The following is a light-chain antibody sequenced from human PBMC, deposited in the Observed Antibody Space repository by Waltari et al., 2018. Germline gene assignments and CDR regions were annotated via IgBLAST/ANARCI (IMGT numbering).Light chain of an antibody. CDR2: AAS. CDR1: QSVSSSY. CDR3: QQYGSSPFMYT. J-gene: IGKJ2*01. V-gene: IGKV3-20*01. Sequence: ENVLTQSPDTLSLSPGDRATLSCRASQSVSSSYFAWYQQRPGQAPRLLIYAASSRAPGIPDRFSGSGSGTDFTLTISRLEPEDFAVYYCQQYGSSPFMYTFGQGTKLEIK.